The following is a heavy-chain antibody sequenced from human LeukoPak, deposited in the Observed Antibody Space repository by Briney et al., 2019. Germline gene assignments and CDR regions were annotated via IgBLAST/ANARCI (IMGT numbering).Heavy chain of an antibody. J-gene: IGHJ4*02. Sequence: SVKVSCRASGGTFSSHEISWVRQAPGQGLEWMGGITPMFGIAKYAQKFQGRVTISAVESMSTVHMELSSLRSEDTAKYYCARGWLADSTVVTPYNYWGQGTVVTVSS. D-gene: IGHD4-23*01. V-gene: IGHV1-69*13. CDR1: GGTFSSHE. CDR2: ITPMFGIA. CDR3: ARGWLADSTVVTPYNY.